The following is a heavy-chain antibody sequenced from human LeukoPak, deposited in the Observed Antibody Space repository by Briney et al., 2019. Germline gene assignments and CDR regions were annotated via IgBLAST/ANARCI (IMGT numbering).Heavy chain of an antibody. D-gene: IGHD6-13*01. Sequence: ASVKVSCKASGYTFTSYGISWVRQAPGQGLEWMGWISAYNGNTNYAQKLQGRVTMTTDTSTSTAYMELRSLRSDDTAVYYCARDLRIAAAGPNPDYWGQGTLVTVSS. V-gene: IGHV1-18*01. J-gene: IGHJ4*02. CDR2: ISAYNGNT. CDR1: GYTFTSYG. CDR3: ARDLRIAAAGPNPDY.